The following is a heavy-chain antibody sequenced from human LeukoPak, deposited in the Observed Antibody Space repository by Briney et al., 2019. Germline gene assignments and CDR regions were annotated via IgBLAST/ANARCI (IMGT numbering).Heavy chain of an antibody. Sequence: PSETLSLTCTVSGASISTYYWSCIRQSPGKGLEWIGYLYSRGSPNYNPSLKRRVTISVDTSKNHFSLTLSSVTAADTAVYYCARGMYYFDYWGQGTLVTVSS. V-gene: IGHV4-59*01. CDR2: LYSRGSP. CDR1: GASISTYY. CDR3: ARGMYYFDY. J-gene: IGHJ4*02.